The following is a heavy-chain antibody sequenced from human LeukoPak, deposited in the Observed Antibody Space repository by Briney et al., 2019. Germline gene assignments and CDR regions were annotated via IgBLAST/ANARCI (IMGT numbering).Heavy chain of an antibody. Sequence: SETLSLTCTVSGGSISSSSYYWGWIRQPPGKGLEWIGSIYYSGSTYYNPSLKSRVTISVDTSKNQFSLKLSSVTAADTAVYYCARVARLWFGEYNWFDPWGQGTLVTVSS. CDR2: IYYSGST. CDR3: ARVARLWFGEYNWFDP. V-gene: IGHV4-39*07. CDR1: GGSISSSSYY. J-gene: IGHJ5*02. D-gene: IGHD3-10*01.